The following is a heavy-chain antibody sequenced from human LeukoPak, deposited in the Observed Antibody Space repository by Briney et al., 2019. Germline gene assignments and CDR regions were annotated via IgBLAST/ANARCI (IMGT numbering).Heavy chain of an antibody. J-gene: IGHJ5*02. CDR2: IYYSGST. D-gene: IGHD2-2*01. V-gene: IGHV4-59*05. CDR3: ARQSIGYCSSTSCYGSWFDP. Sequence: PSETLSLTCTVSGGSISSYYWSWIRQPPGKGLEWIGSIYYSGSTYYNPSLKSRVTISVDTSKNQFSLKLSSVTAADTAVYYCARQSIGYCSSTSCYGSWFDPWGQGTLVTVSS. CDR1: GGSISSYY.